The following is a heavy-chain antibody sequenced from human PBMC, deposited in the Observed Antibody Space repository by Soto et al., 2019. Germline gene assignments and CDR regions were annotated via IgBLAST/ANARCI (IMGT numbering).Heavy chain of an antibody. J-gene: IGHJ4*02. CDR3: ARDPTILDLGELSFDY. Sequence: ASVKVSCKASGYTFTSYGISWVRQAPGQGLEWMGWISAYNGNTNYAQKLQGRVTMTTDTSTSTAYMELRSLRSDDTAVYYCARDPTILDLGELSFDYWGQGTLVTVSS. V-gene: IGHV1-18*01. CDR2: ISAYNGNT. CDR1: GYTFTSYG. D-gene: IGHD3-16*02.